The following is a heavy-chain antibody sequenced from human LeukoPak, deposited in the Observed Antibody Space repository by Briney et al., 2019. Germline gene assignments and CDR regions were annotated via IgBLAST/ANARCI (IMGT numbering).Heavy chain of an antibody. V-gene: IGHV3-23*01. Sequence: GGALRLSCAASGFTFSNYAMSWVRQAPGKGLEWVSGISDVEYSTYYTDSVKGQFTISRDNSKNTVYLEMNNLRAEDTAVYFCARHDSYIPYWGQGSLVTVSS. CDR3: ARHDSYIPY. J-gene: IGHJ4*02. CDR2: ISDVEYST. D-gene: IGHD3-10*01. CDR1: GFTFSNYA.